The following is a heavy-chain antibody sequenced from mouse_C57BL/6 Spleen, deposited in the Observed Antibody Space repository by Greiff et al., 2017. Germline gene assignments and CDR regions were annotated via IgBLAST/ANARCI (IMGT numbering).Heavy chain of an antibody. V-gene: IGHV1-80*01. CDR3: AVYYDYPNYFDY. CDR1: GYAFSSYW. D-gene: IGHD2-4*01. J-gene: IGHJ2*01. CDR2: IYPGDGDT. Sequence: VQLVESGAELVKPGASVKISCKASGYAFSSYWMNWVKQRPGKGLEWIGQIYPGDGDTNYNGKFKGKATLTADKSSSTAYMQLSSLTSEDSAVYFCAVYYDYPNYFDYWGQGTTLTVSS.